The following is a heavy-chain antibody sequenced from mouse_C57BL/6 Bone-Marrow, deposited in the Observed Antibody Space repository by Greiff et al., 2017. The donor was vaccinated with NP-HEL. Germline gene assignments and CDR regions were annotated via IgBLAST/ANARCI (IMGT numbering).Heavy chain of an antibody. CDR2: ISYDGSN. CDR3: ARGDGYYYFWFAY. V-gene: IGHV3-6*01. D-gene: IGHD2-3*01. CDR1: GYSITSGYY. Sequence: DVKLQESGPGLVKPSQSLSLTCSFTGYSITSGYYWNWIRQFPGNKLEWMGYISYDGSNNYNPSLKNRISITRDTSKNQFFLKLNSVTTEDTATYYCARGDGYYYFWFAYWGQGTLVTVSA. J-gene: IGHJ3*01.